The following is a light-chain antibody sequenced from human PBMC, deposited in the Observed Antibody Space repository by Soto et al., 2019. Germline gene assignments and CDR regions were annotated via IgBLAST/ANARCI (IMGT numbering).Light chain of an antibody. CDR3: QHYNSWPLT. V-gene: IGKV3-15*01. CDR1: HSVSNN. CDR2: HAS. Sequence: ETVMTQSPASLSVSPGERATLSCRASHSVSNNLAWYQQKPGQAPRLLIYHASTRAPGIPSRFSGSGSGTELTLTISSVQSEDSAVYYCQHYNSWPLTFGVGTQVEIK. J-gene: IGKJ4*01.